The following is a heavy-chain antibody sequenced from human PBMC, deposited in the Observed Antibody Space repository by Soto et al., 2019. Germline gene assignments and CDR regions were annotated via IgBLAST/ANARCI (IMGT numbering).Heavy chain of an antibody. CDR1: GFTFSSYW. CDR2: IKGDGTNT. D-gene: IGHD5-12*01. Sequence: EVQLVESGGGLVQFGWSLRLSCAASGFTFSSYWMHWVRQVPGKGLVWVSRIKGDGTNTGYADSVKGRFTISRDNVKNTLYLQLNSLRAEDTAVYYCARGLSGYYGFDYWGQGTLLTVSS. V-gene: IGHV3-74*01. CDR3: ARGLSGYYGFDY. J-gene: IGHJ4*02.